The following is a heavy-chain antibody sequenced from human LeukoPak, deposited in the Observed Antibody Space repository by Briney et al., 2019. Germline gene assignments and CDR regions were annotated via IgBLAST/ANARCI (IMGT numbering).Heavy chain of an antibody. CDR3: ARNNGMDV. Sequence: GGSLRLSCAASGFALSSHWMTWVRQVPGRGPEWVANVNRDGSETYYLDSVKGRFTISKDNAKNSLYLQMDSLRAEDTALYHCARNNGMDVWGQGTTVIVSS. V-gene: IGHV3-7*03. J-gene: IGHJ6*02. CDR2: VNRDGSET. CDR1: GFALSSHW.